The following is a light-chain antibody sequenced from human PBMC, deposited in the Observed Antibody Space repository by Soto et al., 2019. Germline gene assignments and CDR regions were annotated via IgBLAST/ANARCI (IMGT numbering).Light chain of an antibody. CDR2: GAS. CDR3: QQYGSSPLT. CDR1: QSVSSSY. J-gene: IGKJ4*01. Sequence: EIVLTQSPGTLSFSPGERVTLSCRASQSVSSSYLARYQQQPGQAPRLLIYGASSRATGIPDRFSGSGSGTDFALNISRQEPEDFAVYYCQQYGSSPLTFGGGTNVEI. V-gene: IGKV3-20*01.